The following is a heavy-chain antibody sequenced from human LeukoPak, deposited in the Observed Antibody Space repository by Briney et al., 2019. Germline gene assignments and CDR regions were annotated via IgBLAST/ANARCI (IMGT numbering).Heavy chain of an antibody. CDR3: ARDSLGAKGAFDY. D-gene: IGHD4/OR15-4a*01. J-gene: IGHJ4*02. CDR1: GGSISSGGYS. CDR2: IYHSGST. V-gene: IGHV4-30-2*01. Sequence: SQTLSLTCAVSGGSISSGGYSWSWIRQPPGKGLEWIGYIYHSGSTYYNPSLKSRVTISVGRSKNQFSLKLSSVTAAGTAVYYCARDSLGAKGAFDYWGQGTLVTVSS.